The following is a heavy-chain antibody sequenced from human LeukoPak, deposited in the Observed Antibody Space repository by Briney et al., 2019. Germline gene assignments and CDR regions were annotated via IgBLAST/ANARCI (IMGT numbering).Heavy chain of an antibody. Sequence: SGGSLRLSCSASGFAFGGFAMGWVRQAPGKGLEWVSSISGSGGNTYYADSVEGRFTVSRDNSKNTLYLQMNSLRAEDTAVYYCARGRGGDYVPSRFDYWGQGTLVTVSS. CDR3: ARGRGGDYVPSRFDY. CDR1: GFAFGGFA. D-gene: IGHD4-17*01. V-gene: IGHV3-23*01. CDR2: ISGSGGNT. J-gene: IGHJ4*02.